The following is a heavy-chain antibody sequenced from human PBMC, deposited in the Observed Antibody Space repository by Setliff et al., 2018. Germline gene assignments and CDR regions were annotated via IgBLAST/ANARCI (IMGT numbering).Heavy chain of an antibody. CDR2: IRSSGTS. CDR3: AREFPFGELELRGPFDY. CDR1: GFSLRDYT. J-gene: IGHJ4*02. V-gene: IGHV3-21*04. D-gene: IGHD1-7*01. Sequence: PGESLKISCVASGFSLRDYTINWVRQAPGKGLDWVSSIRSSGTSFYADSVKGRFTVSRDNAKNSLYLQMNSLRAADTAVYYCAREFPFGELELRGPFDYWGQGTLVTVSS.